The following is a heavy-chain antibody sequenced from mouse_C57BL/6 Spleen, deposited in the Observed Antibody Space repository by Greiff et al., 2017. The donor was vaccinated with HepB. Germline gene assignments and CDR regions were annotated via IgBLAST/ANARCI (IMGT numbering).Heavy chain of an antibody. D-gene: IGHD3-2*02. V-gene: IGHV1-39*01. Sequence: VQLQQSGPELVKPGASVKISCKASGYSFTDYNMNWVKQSNGKSLEWIGVINPNYGTTSYNQTFKGKATLTVDQSSSTAYMQLNSLTSEDSAVYYCARSPSTAQATAWFAYWGQGTLVTVSA. CDR2: INPNYGTT. CDR1: GYSFTDYN. CDR3: ARSPSTAQATAWFAY. J-gene: IGHJ3*01.